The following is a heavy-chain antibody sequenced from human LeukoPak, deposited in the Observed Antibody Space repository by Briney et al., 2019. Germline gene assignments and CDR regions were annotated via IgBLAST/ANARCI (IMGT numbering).Heavy chain of an antibody. V-gene: IGHV3-11*04. J-gene: IGHJ4*02. Sequence: GGSLRLSCAASGFTFSDYYMSWIRQAPGKGLEWVSYSSSSGSTIYYADSVKGRFTISRDNAKNSLYLQMNSLRAEDTAVYYCARILAVAGENYFDYWDQGTLVTVSS. D-gene: IGHD6-19*01. CDR3: ARILAVAGENYFDY. CDR1: GFTFSDYY. CDR2: SSSSGSTI.